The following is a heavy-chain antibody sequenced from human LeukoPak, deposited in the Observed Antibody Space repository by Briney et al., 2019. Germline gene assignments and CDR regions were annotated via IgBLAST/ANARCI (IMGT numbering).Heavy chain of an antibody. CDR1: VGSISGYY. Sequence: SATLSLTCTVSVGSISGYYWSWIRQPPGKGLEWIGYINYSGSTNDNPSLKSRVTISIDTSKNQFSLKLSSVAAADTAVYYCARGPWGFRGVLDYWGQGTLVTVSS. V-gene: IGHV4-59*01. CDR3: ARGPWGFRGVLDY. D-gene: IGHD3-10*01. CDR2: INYSGST. J-gene: IGHJ4*02.